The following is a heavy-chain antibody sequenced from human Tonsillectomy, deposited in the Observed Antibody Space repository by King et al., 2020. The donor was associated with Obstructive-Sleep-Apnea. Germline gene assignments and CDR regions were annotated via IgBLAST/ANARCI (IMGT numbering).Heavy chain of an antibody. CDR2: IWFDGSNK. V-gene: IGHV3-33*01. D-gene: IGHD4-17*01. CDR1: GFTFSNYG. Sequence: VQLVESGGGVVQPGRSLRLSCAASGFTFSNYGMHWVRQAPGKGMEWVAVIWFDGSNKYYADSVMGRFTISRDNSKNWLYLQMHSLRAEDTAVYYCARDRNRNGDLDYWGQGTLVTVSS. CDR3: ARDRNRNGDLDY. J-gene: IGHJ4*02.